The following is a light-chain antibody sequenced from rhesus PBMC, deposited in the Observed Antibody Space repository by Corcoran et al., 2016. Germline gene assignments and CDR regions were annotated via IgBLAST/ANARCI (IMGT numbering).Light chain of an antibody. CDR2: KAD. CDR3: QQYNRSPLT. V-gene: IGKV1-32*05. J-gene: IGKJ4*01. Sequence: DIQMTQSPSSLSAFTGDRITITCRASQGISNYLNWYQQKPGEVPKVLIQKADRLESGVPARFSGSGSGTEFTLTISSLQPEDFATDYCQQYNRSPLTFGGGTKVEI. CDR1: QGISNY.